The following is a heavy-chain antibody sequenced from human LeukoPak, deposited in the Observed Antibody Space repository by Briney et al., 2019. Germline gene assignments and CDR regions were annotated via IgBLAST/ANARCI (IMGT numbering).Heavy chain of an antibody. Sequence: PSETLSLTCTVSGGSISSYYWSWIRQPPGKGLEWIGYIYYSGSTNYNPSFKSRVTISVDTSKNQFSLKLSSVTAADTAVYYCARLGGIAAANGFLWGQGTLVTVSS. CDR2: IYYSGST. V-gene: IGHV4-59*08. J-gene: IGHJ4*02. CDR3: ARLGGIAAANGFL. CDR1: GGSISSYY. D-gene: IGHD6-13*01.